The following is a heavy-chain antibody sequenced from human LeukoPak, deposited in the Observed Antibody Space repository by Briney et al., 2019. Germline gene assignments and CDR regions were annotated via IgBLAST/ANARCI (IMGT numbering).Heavy chain of an antibody. CDR1: GYTFTSYA. Sequence: ASVKVSCKASGYTFTSYAMHWVRQAPGQRLEWMGWINAGNGNTKYSQKFQGRVTITRDTSASTAYMELSSLRSEDTAVYYCARTPRYCSSTSCYLYYYGMDVWGQGTTVTVSS. D-gene: IGHD2-2*01. J-gene: IGHJ6*02. V-gene: IGHV1-3*01. CDR3: ARTPRYCSSTSCYLYYYGMDV. CDR2: INAGNGNT.